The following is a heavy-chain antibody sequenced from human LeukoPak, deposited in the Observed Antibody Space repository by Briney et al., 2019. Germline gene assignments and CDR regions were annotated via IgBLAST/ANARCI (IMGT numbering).Heavy chain of an antibody. CDR2: IIPILGMA. V-gene: IGHV1-69*04. CDR1: GGTFSSYA. D-gene: IGHD4-23*01. CDR3: ARDHGGNPFGYYYYMDV. J-gene: IGHJ6*03. Sequence: ASVKVSCKASGGTFSSYAISWVRQAPGQGLEWMGRIIPILGMANYAQKFQGRVTITADKSTSTAYMELSSLRSEDTAVYYCARDHGGNPFGYYYYMDVWGKGTTVTVSS.